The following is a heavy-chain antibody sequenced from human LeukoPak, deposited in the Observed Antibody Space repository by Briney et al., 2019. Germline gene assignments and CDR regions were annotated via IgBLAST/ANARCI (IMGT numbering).Heavy chain of an antibody. CDR1: GYSFTSYW. CDR3: ARHSYYYDSSGYYGY. CDR2: IYPGDSDT. V-gene: IGHV5-51*01. D-gene: IGHD3-22*01. Sequence: GESLKTSCKGSGYSFTSYWIGWVRQMPGKGLEWMGIIYPGDSDTRYSPSFQGQVTIPADKSISTAYLQWSSLKASDTAMYYCARHSYYYDSSGYYGYWGQGTLVTVSS. J-gene: IGHJ4*02.